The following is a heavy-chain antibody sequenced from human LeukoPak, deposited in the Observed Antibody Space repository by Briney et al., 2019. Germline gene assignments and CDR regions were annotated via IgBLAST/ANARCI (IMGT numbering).Heavy chain of an antibody. V-gene: IGHV3-11*05. CDR3: ARAKWLVTPFDY. Sequence: GGSLRLSCAASGFTFSDYYMSWIRQAPGKGLEWVSYISSSSSYTNYADSVKGRFTISRDNAKNSLYLQMNSLRAEDTAVYYCARAKWLVTPFDYWGPGTLVTVSS. CDR2: ISSSSSYT. D-gene: IGHD6-19*01. CDR1: GFTFSDYY. J-gene: IGHJ4*02.